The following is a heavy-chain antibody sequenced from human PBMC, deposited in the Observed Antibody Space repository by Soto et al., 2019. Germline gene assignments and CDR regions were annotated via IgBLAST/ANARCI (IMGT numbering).Heavy chain of an antibody. D-gene: IGHD3-3*01. Sequence: PGESLKISCQGSGYYFSPYWIVWLRQMPGRGLEWRGISHPCDSDTKYSTSGQGRVSFSVVTSSSTALLYEYSLKASDTAIYYCARQYYNVWSGSYSGCSYFDYWGRGTLVTVAS. CDR1: GYYFSPYW. V-gene: IGHV5-51*01. J-gene: IGHJ2*01. CDR2: SHPCDSDT. CDR3: ARQYYNVWSGSYSGCSYFDY.